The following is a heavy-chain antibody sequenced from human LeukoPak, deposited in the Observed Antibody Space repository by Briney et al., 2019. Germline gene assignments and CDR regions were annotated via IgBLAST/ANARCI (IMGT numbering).Heavy chain of an antibody. J-gene: IGHJ4*02. Sequence: ASVKVSCKASGYTFTSYDINWVRQATGQGLEWMGWMNPNSGNTGYAQKFQGRVTMTTDPSTSTAYLELRSLRSDDTALYYCARVTMVRGVISHFDYWGQGTLVTVSS. V-gene: IGHV1-8*01. CDR2: MNPNSGNT. CDR1: GYTFTSYD. D-gene: IGHD3-10*01. CDR3: ARVTMVRGVISHFDY.